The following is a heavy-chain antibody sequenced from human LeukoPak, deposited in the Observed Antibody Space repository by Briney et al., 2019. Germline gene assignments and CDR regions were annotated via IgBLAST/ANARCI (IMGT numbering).Heavy chain of an antibody. V-gene: IGHV1-46*01. CDR1: GYTFTKYL. Sequence: ASVKVSCKTSGYTFTKYLIHWVRQAPGQGLEWMGTINPQGDITNYAQRFQCRITLTEDTSTSTVCMELSSLTSEDTAVYYCARPSYCVADNCGYWLDPWGPGTLVTVSS. J-gene: IGHJ5*02. CDR3: ARPSYCVADNCGYWLDP. CDR2: INPQGDIT. D-gene: IGHD2-21*01.